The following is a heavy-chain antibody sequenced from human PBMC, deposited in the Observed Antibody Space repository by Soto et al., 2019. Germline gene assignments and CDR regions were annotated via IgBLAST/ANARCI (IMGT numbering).Heavy chain of an antibody. CDR3: AKRSSSPHSGWFDP. Sequence: ASVKVSCKASGGTFSSYAISWVRQAPGQGLEWMGGIIPIFGTANYAQKFQGRVTITADESTSTAYMELSSLRSEDTAVYYCAKRSSSPHSGWFDPWGQGTLVTVSS. CDR1: GGTFSSYA. V-gene: IGHV1-69*13. J-gene: IGHJ5*02. CDR2: IIPIFGTA. D-gene: IGHD6-6*01.